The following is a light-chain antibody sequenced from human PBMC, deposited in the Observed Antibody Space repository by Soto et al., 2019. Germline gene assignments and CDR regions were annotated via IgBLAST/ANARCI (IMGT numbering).Light chain of an antibody. CDR1: SSDIGGHHF. CDR2: EVT. CDR3: SSYTSSSLYV. J-gene: IGLJ1*01. Sequence: QSALTQPASGSGSPGQSITISCTGTSSDIGGHHFVSWYQQQSGKAPKLVIYEVTDRPSGVSDRFSGSKSGNTASLTISGLQPEDEADYYCSSYTSSSLYVFGTGTKLTVL. V-gene: IGLV2-14*01.